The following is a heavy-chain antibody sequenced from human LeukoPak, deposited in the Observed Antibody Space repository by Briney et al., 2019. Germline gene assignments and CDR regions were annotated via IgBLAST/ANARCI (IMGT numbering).Heavy chain of an antibody. CDR1: GGSISSSSYY. D-gene: IGHD2-21*02. V-gene: IGHV4-39*07. Sequence: SETLSLTCTVSGGSISSSSYYWGWIRQPPGKGLEWIGSIFYSGSTYYNPSLKSRVTVSLDTSKNQFSLKLSSVTAADTAVYYCASAYCGGDCTPYWYFDLWGRGTLVTVSS. CDR3: ASAYCGGDCTPYWYFDL. CDR2: IFYSGST. J-gene: IGHJ2*01.